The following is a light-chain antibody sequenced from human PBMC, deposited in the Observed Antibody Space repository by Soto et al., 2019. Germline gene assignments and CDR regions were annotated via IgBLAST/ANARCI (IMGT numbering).Light chain of an antibody. CDR1: GGDIARNF. V-gene: IGLV6-57*02. CDR3: QSDETTSVI. CDR2: ADN. Sequence: NFMLTQPHYVSESPGKTLTISCVGSGGDIARNFVQWYQQSPGSAPTTVLYADNLRPSGVPDRFSGSIDSSSNSASLTISGLETEDEAVYYCQSDETTSVIFGGGTKVTVL. J-gene: IGLJ2*01.